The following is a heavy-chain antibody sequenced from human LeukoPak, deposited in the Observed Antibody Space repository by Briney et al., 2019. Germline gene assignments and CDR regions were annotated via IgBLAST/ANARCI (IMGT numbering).Heavy chain of an antibody. CDR3: ARVVDGEVDP. Sequence: PSETLSLTCTAYGDPISSYYWSWLRQPPGKGLAWIGYIYYSGSTNYNPSLKSRVTISVDTSKNQFSLKLSSVTAADTAVYYCARVVDGEVDPWGQGTLVTVSS. V-gene: IGHV4-59*01. CDR2: IYYSGST. CDR1: GDPISSYY. D-gene: IGHD5-24*01. J-gene: IGHJ5*02.